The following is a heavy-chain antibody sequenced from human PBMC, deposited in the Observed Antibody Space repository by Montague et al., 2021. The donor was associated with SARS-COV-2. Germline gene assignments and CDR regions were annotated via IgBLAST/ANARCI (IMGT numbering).Heavy chain of an antibody. Sequence: SETLSLTCTVSGGSISSRSYYWGWIRQPPGKGLEWIGSIYYRGSTYYXXXLKSRVTISVDTSKNQFSLKLSSVTAADTAVYYCARGRRILLWFGELFPGGDYYGMDVWGQGTTVTVSS. J-gene: IGHJ6*02. D-gene: IGHD3-10*01. CDR1: GGSISSRSYY. V-gene: IGHV4-39*01. CDR3: ARGRRILLWFGELFPGGDYYGMDV. CDR2: IYYRGST.